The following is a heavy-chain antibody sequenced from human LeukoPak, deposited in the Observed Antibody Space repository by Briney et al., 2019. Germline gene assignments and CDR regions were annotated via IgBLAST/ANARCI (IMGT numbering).Heavy chain of an antibody. D-gene: IGHD3-10*01. J-gene: IGHJ4*02. V-gene: IGHV1-69*01. CDR2: IIPIFGTA. CDR3: AREPTLSYYYGNYFDY. Sequence: GASVKVSCKASGGTFSSYAISWVRQAPGQGLEWMGGIIPIFGTANYAQKFQGRVTITADESTSTAYMELSSLRSEDTAVYYYAREPTLSYYYGNYFDYWGQGTLVTVSS. CDR1: GGTFSSYA.